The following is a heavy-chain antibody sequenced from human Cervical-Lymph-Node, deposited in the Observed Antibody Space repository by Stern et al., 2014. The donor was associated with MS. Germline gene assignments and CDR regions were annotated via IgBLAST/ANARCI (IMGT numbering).Heavy chain of an antibody. CDR3: ARSKGGKANWIFDY. V-gene: IGHV1-69*01. CDR1: GGTFSSYA. Sequence: VQLVESGAEVKKPGSSVQVSCKASGGTFSSYAISWVRQAPGHGLEWMGGIIPIFGTANYAQKFQGRVTITADESTSTAYMELSSLRSEDTAVYYCARSKGGKANWIFDYWGQGTLVTVSS. CDR2: IIPIFGTA. J-gene: IGHJ4*02. D-gene: IGHD1-1*01.